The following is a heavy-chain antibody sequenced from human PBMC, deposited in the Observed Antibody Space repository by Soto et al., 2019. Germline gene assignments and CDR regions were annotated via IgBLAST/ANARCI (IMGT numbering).Heavy chain of an antibody. J-gene: IGHJ4*02. CDR3: AKGTSKLDY. CDR2: ISASGRSL. D-gene: IGHD2-2*01. Sequence: EVQLLESGGDLIQPGGSLRLSCAASGFTFSSNDMSWVRQAPGKGLEWASSISASGRSLFYADAVKGRFTISRDNSKNTLYLQMSSLTAEDTAVYYCAKGTSKLDYWGQGTLVTVSS. V-gene: IGHV3-23*01. CDR1: GFTFSSND.